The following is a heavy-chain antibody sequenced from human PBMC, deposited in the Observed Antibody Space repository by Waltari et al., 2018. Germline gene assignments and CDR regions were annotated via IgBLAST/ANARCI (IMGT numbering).Heavy chain of an antibody. CDR3: ARDHPYWSSTSWYTNDYDYYGMDV. CDR1: GGTFSSYA. J-gene: IGHJ6*02. Sequence: QVQLVQSRAGVKKPGSSVKVSCKASGGTFSSYAISWVRQAPGQGLEWMGGISPILWKENDARKFQGRVTSSADEATRKAYMEMRSPRSEDTAGDYWARDHPYWSSTSWYTNDYDYYGMDVWGQGTTVTVSS. D-gene: IGHD2-2*02. V-gene: IGHV1-69*01. CDR2: ISPILWKE.